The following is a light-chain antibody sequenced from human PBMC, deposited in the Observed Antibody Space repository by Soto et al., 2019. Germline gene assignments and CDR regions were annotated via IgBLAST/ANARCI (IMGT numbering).Light chain of an antibody. CDR2: RNT. CDR3: AGWEDSLNGVA. J-gene: IGLJ2*01. V-gene: IGLV1-47*01. CDR1: NSNIGSNY. Sequence: QSVLTQPPSASGTPGQTVTISCSGSNSNIGSNYVYWYQQLPGAAPKLLIYRNTKRPSGVPDRFSGSKSGTSASLAISGLRSGDEADYYCAGWEDSLNGVAFGGGTKLTVL.